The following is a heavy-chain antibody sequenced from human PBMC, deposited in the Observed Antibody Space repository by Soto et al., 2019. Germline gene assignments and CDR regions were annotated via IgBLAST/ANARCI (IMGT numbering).Heavy chain of an antibody. CDR3: ATGGSGYFTY. CDR1: GFTFNTYW. CDR2: IKRDGSYT. D-gene: IGHD3-22*01. Sequence: EVQLVESGGGLVQPGGSLRRSCAASGFTFNTYWMQWVRQAPGKGLVWVSRIKRDGSYTNYADSVKGRYTISRDNAKNTLFLQMNSLGAEDTAVYYCATGGSGYFTYWGQGTLVTVSS. V-gene: IGHV3-74*01. J-gene: IGHJ4*02.